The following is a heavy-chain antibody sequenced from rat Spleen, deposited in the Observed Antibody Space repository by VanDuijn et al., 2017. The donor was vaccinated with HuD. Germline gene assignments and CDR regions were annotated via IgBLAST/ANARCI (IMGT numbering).Heavy chain of an antibody. CDR2: IRDKANGYTT. CDR3: ARGYPDY. Sequence: EVKLLESGGGLVQPGGSLRLSCAASGFTFTDFYMNWIRQPAGKAPEWLGFIRDKANGYTTEYSPSVKGRFTISRDNTQNMLYLQMNTLRAEDTATYYCARGYPDYWGQGVMVTVSS. D-gene: IGHD2-7*01. J-gene: IGHJ2*01. V-gene: IGHV7-7*01. CDR1: GFTFTDFY.